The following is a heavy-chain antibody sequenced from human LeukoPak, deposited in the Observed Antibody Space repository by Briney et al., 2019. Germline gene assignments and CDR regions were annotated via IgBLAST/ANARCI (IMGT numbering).Heavy chain of an antibody. V-gene: IGHV4-59*08. CDR1: GGSISSHH. CDR3: ARHLDIAASGTFDY. J-gene: IGHJ4*02. CDR2: IYYSGST. Sequence: SETLSLTCTVSGGSISSHHWSWIRQPPGKGLEWIGYIYYSGSTNYKPSLKSRVTISVDTSKNQFSLKLTSVTAADTAVYYCARHLDIAASGTFDYWGQGTLLTVSS. D-gene: IGHD6-13*01.